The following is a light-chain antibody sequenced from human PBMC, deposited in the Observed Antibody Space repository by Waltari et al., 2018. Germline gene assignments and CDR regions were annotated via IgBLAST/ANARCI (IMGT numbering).Light chain of an antibody. J-gene: IGKJ4*01. CDR3: QQYYSTPLT. CDR1: QSVLYSSNNQKY. Sequence: DLVMTQSPDYLAVSLGERDTINCKSSQSVLYSSNNQKYLACYQQKPGQPPKLLTYWASTRESGVPDRFSGSGSGTEFTLIISSLQAEDVAVYYCQQYYSTPLTFGGGTKVEIK. CDR2: WAS. V-gene: IGKV4-1*01.